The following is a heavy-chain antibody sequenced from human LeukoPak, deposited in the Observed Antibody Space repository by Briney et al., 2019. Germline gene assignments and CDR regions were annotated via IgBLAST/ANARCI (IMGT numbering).Heavy chain of an antibody. J-gene: IGHJ4*02. V-gene: IGHV4-34*01. Sequence: PSETLSLTCAVYGGSFSGYYWSWIRQPPGKGLEWIGEINHSGSTNYNPSLKSRVTMSVDTSKNQFSLKLSSVTAADTAVYYCARDVYYYDSSGRYFDYWGQGTLVTVSS. CDR3: ARDVYYYDSSGRYFDY. CDR1: GGSFSGYY. CDR2: INHSGST. D-gene: IGHD3-22*01.